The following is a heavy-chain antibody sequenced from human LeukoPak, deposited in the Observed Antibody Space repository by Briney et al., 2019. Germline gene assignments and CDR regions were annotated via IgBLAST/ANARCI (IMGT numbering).Heavy chain of an antibody. Sequence: PGGSLRLSCAASGFTFSSYSMNWVRQAPGKGLEWVSSISSSSSYIYYADSVKGRFTISRDNAKNSLYLQMNSLRAKDTAVYYCARVRGWGYGDYAIPTRYFDDWGQGTLVTVSS. D-gene: IGHD4-17*01. CDR1: GFTFSSYS. J-gene: IGHJ4*02. CDR3: ARVRGWGYGDYAIPTRYFDD. V-gene: IGHV3-21*04. CDR2: ISSSSSYI.